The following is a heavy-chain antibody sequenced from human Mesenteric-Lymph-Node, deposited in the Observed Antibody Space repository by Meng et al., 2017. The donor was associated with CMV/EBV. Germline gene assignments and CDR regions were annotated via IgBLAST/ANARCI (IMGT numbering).Heavy chain of an antibody. Sequence: GESLKISCAASGFTFSNYAMSWVRQAPGKGLEWVSGIGAIGGSSTYYADSVKGRFTISRDNSKDTLYLQMHSLRAEDTALYYCGRDLAVVIPTSIPDWGQGTLVTVSS. CDR3: GRDLAVVIPTSIPD. J-gene: IGHJ4*02. CDR1: GFTFSNYA. CDR2: IGAIGGSST. D-gene: IGHD2-2*01. V-gene: IGHV3-23*01.